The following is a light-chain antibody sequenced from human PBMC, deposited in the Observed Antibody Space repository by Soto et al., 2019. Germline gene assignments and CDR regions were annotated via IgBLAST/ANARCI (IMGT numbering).Light chain of an antibody. Sequence: QSVLTQPASVSGSPGQSITISCTGTSSDVGGYNYVSWYQQHPGKAPKLMIYEVSNRPSGVSNRFSGSKSGNTASLTISGLQAEDEADYYCSSYTSSSTQVFGGGTMLTVL. CDR3: SSYTSSSTQV. CDR1: SSDVGGYNY. CDR2: EVS. J-gene: IGLJ3*02. V-gene: IGLV2-14*01.